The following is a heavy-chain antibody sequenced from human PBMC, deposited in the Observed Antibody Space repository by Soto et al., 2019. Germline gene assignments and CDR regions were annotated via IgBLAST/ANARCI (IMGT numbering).Heavy chain of an antibody. J-gene: IGHJ4*02. Sequence: GGSLRLSCAASAFKFIDYYMHWVRQAPGKGLEWVAAISSGGSYKYYADSVKGRFTISRDNAKNSLYLQMNSLRAEDTAVYYCARDSTVDLYHFWRGYDYYFDYWGQGTMVTVSS. D-gene: IGHD3-3*01. CDR1: AFKFIDYY. V-gene: IGHV3-21*01. CDR3: ARDSTVDLYHFWRGYDYYFDY. CDR2: ISSGGSYK.